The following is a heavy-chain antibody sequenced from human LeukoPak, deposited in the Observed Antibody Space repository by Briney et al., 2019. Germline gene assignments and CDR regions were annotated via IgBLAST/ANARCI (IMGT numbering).Heavy chain of an antibody. CDR3: AREVMVRGVMIPAFDI. CDR2: IYTRGST. V-gene: IGHV4-61*02. Sequence: SQTLSLTCTVSGGSLSSGSYYWSWIRQPAGKGLEWFGRIYTRGSTNYNPSLKRRVTISVDTSKTQFSLKLSSVTAADTAVYYCAREVMVRGVMIPAFDIWGQGTMVTVSS. J-gene: IGHJ3*02. CDR1: GGSLSSGSYY. D-gene: IGHD3-10*01.